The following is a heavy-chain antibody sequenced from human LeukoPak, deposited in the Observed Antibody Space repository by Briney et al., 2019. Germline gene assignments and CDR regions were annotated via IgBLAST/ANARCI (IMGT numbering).Heavy chain of an antibody. CDR3: ARGGWAAAYGNY. D-gene: IGHD1-14*01. J-gene: IGHJ4*02. V-gene: IGHV1-8*01. CDR2: MNPNTGNT. CDR1: GYTFTSYD. Sequence: ASVKVSCKASGYTFTSYDINWVRQATGQGLEWMGWMNPNTGNTGYAQKFQGRVTMTRNTSISTAYMELSSLRFEDTAVYYCARGGWAAAYGNYWGQGTLVTVSS.